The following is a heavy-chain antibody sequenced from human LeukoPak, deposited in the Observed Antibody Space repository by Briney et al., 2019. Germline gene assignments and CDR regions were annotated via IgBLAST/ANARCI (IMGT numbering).Heavy chain of an antibody. CDR2: THYSGNT. CDR1: GDSIRSYY. V-gene: IGHV4-59*08. Sequence: SETLSLTCSVSGDSIRSYYWNWVRQPPGKSLEWIGYTHYSGNTYSNPSLKSRVTTSVDTSNNQFSLRLSSVTAADTAMYYCAKWAGTLNAFDVWGQGTMVTVSS. J-gene: IGHJ3*01. CDR3: AKWAGTLNAFDV. D-gene: IGHD1/OR15-1a*01.